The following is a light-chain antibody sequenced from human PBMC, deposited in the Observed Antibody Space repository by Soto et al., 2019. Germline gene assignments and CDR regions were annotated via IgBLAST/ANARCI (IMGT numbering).Light chain of an antibody. V-gene: IGKV3-11*01. J-gene: IGKJ1*01. CDR1: QSVSSY. CDR3: KQRSKWPGGT. CDR2: DAS. Sequence: EIVLTQSPATLSLSPGERATLSCRASQSVSSYLAWYQQKPGQAPRLLIYDASNRATGIPARFSGSGSGTDFTLPISSLELEDFAVYYCKQRSKWPGGTLGQGTKGDIK.